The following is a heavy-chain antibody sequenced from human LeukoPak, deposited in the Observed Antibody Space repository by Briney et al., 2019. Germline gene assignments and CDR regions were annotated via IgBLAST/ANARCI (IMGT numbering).Heavy chain of an antibody. J-gene: IGHJ4*02. D-gene: IGHD3-22*01. CDR1: GFTFSSYA. CDR2: ISSSGSDT. CDR3: ARGGRAYYDSSGY. Sequence: PGGSLRLSCTASGFTFSSYAMSWVRQAPGKGLEWVSAISSSGSDTYYADPVRGRFTISRDNSKNTLYLQMNSLRAEDAAVYYCARGGRAYYDSSGYWGQGTLVTVSS. V-gene: IGHV3-23*01.